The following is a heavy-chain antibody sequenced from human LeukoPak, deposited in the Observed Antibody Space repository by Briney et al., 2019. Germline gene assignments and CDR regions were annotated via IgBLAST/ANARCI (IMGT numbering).Heavy chain of an antibody. J-gene: IGHJ4*02. V-gene: IGHV4-59*12. CDR2: IYYSGST. CDR3: ARSHDSSGYYYPY. D-gene: IGHD3-22*01. Sequence: ASETLSLTCTVSGGSISSYYWSWIRQPPGKGLEWIGCIYYSGSTNYNPSLKSRVTISVDTSKNQFSLKLSSVTAADTAVYYCARSHDSSGYYYPYWGQGTLVTVSS. CDR1: GGSISSYY.